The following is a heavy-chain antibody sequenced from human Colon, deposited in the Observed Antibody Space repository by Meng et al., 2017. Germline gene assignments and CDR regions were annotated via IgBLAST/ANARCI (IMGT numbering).Heavy chain of an antibody. CDR1: GGSVSSGSHY. Sequence: QVQLQESGPGLVRPSETLSLTCTVSGGSVSSGSHYWSWIRQPPGKGLEWIGYIDYSRGINYYPSLKSRVTMSVDTSKNQFSLNLSSVTAADTAVYYCAGGPWELDYWGQGTLVTVSS. D-gene: IGHD1-26*01. J-gene: IGHJ4*02. V-gene: IGHV4-61*01. CDR2: IDYSRGI. CDR3: AGGPWELDY.